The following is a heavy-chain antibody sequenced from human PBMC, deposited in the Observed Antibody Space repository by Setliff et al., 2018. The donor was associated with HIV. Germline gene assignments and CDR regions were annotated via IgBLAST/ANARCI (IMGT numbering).Heavy chain of an antibody. V-gene: IGHV1-69*10. Sequence: ASVKVSCKASGGTFSSYAISWVRQAPGQGLEWMGVIIPMHGIPNSAQKFQGRVTITTDESTSTAYMELSSLRSEDTAVYYCARARRMALHPGPGGYSSSSVGLDYWGQRTLVTVSS. D-gene: IGHD6-6*01. CDR2: IIPMHGIP. CDR3: ARARRMALHPGPGGYSSSSVGLDY. CDR1: GGTFSSYA. J-gene: IGHJ4*02.